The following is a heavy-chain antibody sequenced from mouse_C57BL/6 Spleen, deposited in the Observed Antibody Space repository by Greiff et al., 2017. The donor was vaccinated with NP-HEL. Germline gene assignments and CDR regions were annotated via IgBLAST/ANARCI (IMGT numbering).Heavy chain of an antibody. CDR3: AKVTTVVEWAMDY. V-gene: IGHV1-80*01. D-gene: IGHD1-1*01. J-gene: IGHJ4*01. CDR2: IYPGDGDT. CDR1: GYAFSSYW. Sequence: VKLQESGAELVKPGASVKISCKASGYAFSSYWMNWVKQRPGKGLEWIGQIYPGDGDTNYNGKFKGKATLTADKSSSTAYMQLSSLTSEDSAVYFCAKVTTVVEWAMDYWGQGTSVTVSS.